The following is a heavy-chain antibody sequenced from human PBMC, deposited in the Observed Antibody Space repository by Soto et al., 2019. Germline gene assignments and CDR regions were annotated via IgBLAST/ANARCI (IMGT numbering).Heavy chain of an antibody. V-gene: IGHV1-69*01. Sequence: QVQLVQSGAEVKKPGSSMKVSCKASGGTFSSYAISWVRQAPGQGLEWMGGIIPIFGTANYAQKFQGRVTITADESTSTAYMELSSLRSEDTAVYYCARGYCISTSCSADYYYYGMDVWGQGTTVTVSS. CDR1: GGTFSSYA. D-gene: IGHD2-2*01. CDR3: ARGYCISTSCSADYYYYGMDV. J-gene: IGHJ6*02. CDR2: IIPIFGTA.